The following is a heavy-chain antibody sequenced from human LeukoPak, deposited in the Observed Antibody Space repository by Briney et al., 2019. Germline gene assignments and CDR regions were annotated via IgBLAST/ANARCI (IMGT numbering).Heavy chain of an antibody. CDR2: IIPIFGTA. CDR1: GGTFSSYA. CDR3: ARGGSYTSAHNWFDP. V-gene: IGHV1-69*01. D-gene: IGHD1-26*01. J-gene: IGHJ5*02. Sequence: ASVKVSCKASGGTFSSYAISWVRQAPGQGLEWVGGIIPIFGTANYAQKFQGRVTITADESTSTAYMELSSLRSEDTAVYYCARGGSYTSAHNWFDPWGQGTLVTVSS.